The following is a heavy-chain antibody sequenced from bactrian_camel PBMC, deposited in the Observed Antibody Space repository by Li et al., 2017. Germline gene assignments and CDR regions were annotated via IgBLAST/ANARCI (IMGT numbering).Heavy chain of an antibody. CDR2: IGSSGST. V-gene: IGHV3S53*01. CDR1: GSTFNNRC. D-gene: IGHD6*01. Sequence: VQLVESGGGSVQAGGSLTLSCVVSGSTFNNRCLAWFRQAPGKERGRVAIIGSSGSTGYADSVKGRFTISKDNAKNTLYLQMNSLKPEDTAMYYCAAVRYGGSWYPLCRARSADFGYWGQGTQVTVS. J-gene: IGHJ6*01. CDR3: AAVRYGGSWYPLCRARSADFGY.